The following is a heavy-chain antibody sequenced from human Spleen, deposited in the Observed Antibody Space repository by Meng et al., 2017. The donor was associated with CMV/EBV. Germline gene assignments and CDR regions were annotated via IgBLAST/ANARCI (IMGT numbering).Heavy chain of an antibody. CDR1: GGSLRGHH. V-gene: IGHV4-34*01. Sequence: QVELQQLRAALLTPSDILCRSGVVDGGSLRGHHWSSIRQLPGNGLECIGEINHSGRTNYSPALMCRVTISVDTSKNQFSLTVTSATAADTAVDDCCSRRFGEWGYWGQGTLVTVSS. CDR2: INHSGRT. D-gene: IGHD3-16*01. J-gene: IGHJ4*02. CDR3: CSRRFGEWGY.